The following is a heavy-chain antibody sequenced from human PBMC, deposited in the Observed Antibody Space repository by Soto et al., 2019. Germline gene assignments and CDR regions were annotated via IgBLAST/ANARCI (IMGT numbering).Heavy chain of an antibody. CDR3: ATDRRIVGATTWGWCWFDP. CDR1: GYTLTELS. D-gene: IGHD1-26*01. J-gene: IGHJ5*02. Sequence: QVQLVQSGAEVKKPGASVKVSCKVSGYTLTELSMHWVRQAPGKGLEWMGGFDPEDGETIYAQKFQGRVTMTEDTSTDTAYMQLSSLRSEDTAVYYCATDRRIVGATTWGWCWFDPWGQGTLVTVSS. CDR2: FDPEDGET. V-gene: IGHV1-24*01.